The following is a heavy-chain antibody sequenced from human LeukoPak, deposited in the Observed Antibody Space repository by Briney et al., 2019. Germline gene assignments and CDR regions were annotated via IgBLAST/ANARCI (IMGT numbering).Heavy chain of an antibody. J-gene: IGHJ4*02. D-gene: IGHD3-16*02. Sequence: GGSLRLSCAASGFTFDDYAMHWVRQAPGKGLEWVSGISWNSGSIGYADSVKGRFTISRDNAKNSLYLQMNSLGAEDTALYYCAKVSLRLGELSSFDYWGQGTLVTVSS. CDR1: GFTFDDYA. CDR2: ISWNSGSI. V-gene: IGHV3-9*01. CDR3: AKVSLRLGELSSFDY.